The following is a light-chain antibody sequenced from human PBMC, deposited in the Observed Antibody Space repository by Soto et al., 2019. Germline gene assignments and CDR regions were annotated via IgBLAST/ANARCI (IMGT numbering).Light chain of an antibody. V-gene: IGLV2-14*03. Sequence: QSALTQPPSVSGSPGQSITVSCTGTSNDVGAYNYVSWYQQHPGTAPKLRVYDVSNRPSGVSNRFSGSKSGNTASRTISGLHAEDDADYYCTSDSGSRNYVFGTGTKLTVL. CDR3: TSDSGSRNYV. CDR1: SNDVGAYNY. CDR2: DVS. J-gene: IGLJ1*01.